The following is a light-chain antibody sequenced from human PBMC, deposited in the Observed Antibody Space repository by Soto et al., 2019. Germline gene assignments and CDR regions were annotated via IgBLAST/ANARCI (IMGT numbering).Light chain of an antibody. Sequence: EIVLTQSPGTLSLSPGERATLSCRASQSVSSSYLAWYQQKPGQAPRLLIYGASSRATGIQDRFSGSGSGTDFTLTIRSLEPEDFAVYYCQQRSNWPITFGQGTRLENK. J-gene: IGKJ5*01. CDR3: QQRSNWPIT. CDR2: GAS. CDR1: QSVSSSY. V-gene: IGKV3D-20*02.